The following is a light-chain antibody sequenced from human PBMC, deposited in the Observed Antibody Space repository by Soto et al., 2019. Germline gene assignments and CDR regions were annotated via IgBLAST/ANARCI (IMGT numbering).Light chain of an antibody. CDR2: GAS. CDR1: QSVSGNF. V-gene: IGKV3-11*01. CDR3: QQRISWPPYT. J-gene: IGKJ2*01. Sequence: EVVMTQSPAILSVSPGERATLSCRAIQSVSGNFLAWYQEKAGQAPRLLIYGASTRPTGIPDRFSGSGSGTDFTLTISSLEPGDFAIYYCQQRISWPPYTFGQGTKVDIK.